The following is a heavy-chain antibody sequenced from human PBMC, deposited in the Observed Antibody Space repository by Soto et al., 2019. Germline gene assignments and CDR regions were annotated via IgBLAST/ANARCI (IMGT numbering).Heavy chain of an antibody. J-gene: IGHJ4*02. D-gene: IGHD6-19*01. CDR2: ISHSGRN. CDR3: ARLGSSGWYQGSYFDY. CDR1: GGSISRGPYY. Sequence: QLQLQESGPGLVKPPETLSLTCTVSGGSISRGPYYWGWVRQPPGKGLEWIGTISHSGRNYYNPSLKGRVTISADTSKNQFSLRLTSVTAADTAVYSCARLGSSGWYQGSYFDYWGQGTLVTVSS. V-gene: IGHV4-39*01.